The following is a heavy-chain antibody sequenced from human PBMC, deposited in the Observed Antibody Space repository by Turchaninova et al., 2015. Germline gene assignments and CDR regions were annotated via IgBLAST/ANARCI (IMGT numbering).Heavy chain of an antibody. D-gene: IGHD2-8*01. J-gene: IGHJ3*02. CDR3: ARRPYGAFDI. Sequence: QVQLQQWGAGLLKPSETLSLTCAVYGGSFSGSYWSWLRQPPGKGLEWIGEINHSGSTNYNPSLKSRVTISVDTSKNQFSLKLSSVTAADTAVYYCARRPYGAFDIWGQGTMVTVSS. CDR1: GGSFSGSY. V-gene: IGHV4-34*01. CDR2: INHSGST.